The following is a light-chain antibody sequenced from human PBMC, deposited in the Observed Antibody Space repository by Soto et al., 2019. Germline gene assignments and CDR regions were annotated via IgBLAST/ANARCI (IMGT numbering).Light chain of an antibody. J-gene: IGKJ2*01. Sequence: DIQMTQSPSTLSASVGDRVTITCRASQTISSWLAWYQQKPGKAPKLLIYLASNLESGVPSRFSGSASGKEFTLTISSLQPADFATYYCQQYDSYPRTFGQGTKVDSK. V-gene: IGKV1-5*03. CDR3: QQYDSYPRT. CDR2: LAS. CDR1: QTISSW.